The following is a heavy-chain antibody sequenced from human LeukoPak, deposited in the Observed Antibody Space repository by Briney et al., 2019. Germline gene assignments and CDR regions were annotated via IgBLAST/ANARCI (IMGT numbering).Heavy chain of an antibody. Sequence: ASVKVSCKASGYTFTSYGISWVRQAPGQGLEWMGWISAYNGNTNYAQKLQGRVTMTTDTPTSTAYMELRSLRSDDTAVYYCARVPAFDYYYGMDVWGQGTTVTVSS. CDR1: GYTFTSYG. CDR3: ARVPAFDYYYGMDV. CDR2: ISAYNGNT. J-gene: IGHJ6*02. V-gene: IGHV1-18*01.